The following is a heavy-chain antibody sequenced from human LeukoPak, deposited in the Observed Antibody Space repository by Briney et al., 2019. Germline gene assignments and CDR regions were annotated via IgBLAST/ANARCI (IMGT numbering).Heavy chain of an antibody. Sequence: PGGSLRLSCAASGFTFSNAWMNCVRQAPGKGLEWVGRIKSKTDGETTDYAAAVKGRFTISRDDSKNTLYLQMNSLKTEDTAVYYCTTDRTSDSSSWYEFGVYYYYGMDVWGQGTTVTVSS. CDR1: GFTFSNAW. D-gene: IGHD6-13*01. CDR2: IKSKTDGETT. J-gene: IGHJ6*02. CDR3: TTDRTSDSSSWYEFGVYYYYGMDV. V-gene: IGHV3-15*07.